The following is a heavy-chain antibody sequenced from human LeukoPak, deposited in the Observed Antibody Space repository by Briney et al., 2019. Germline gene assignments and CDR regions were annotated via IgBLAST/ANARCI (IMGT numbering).Heavy chain of an antibody. CDR3: ARTGYSYGNDY. V-gene: IGHV1-69*05. CDR1: GGTFSSYA. J-gene: IGHJ4*02. CDR2: IIPIFGTA. D-gene: IGHD5-18*01. Sequence: GASVKVSCKASGGTFSSYAISWVRQAPGQGLEWIGRIIPIFGTANYAQKFQGRVTITTDESTSTAYMELSSLRSEDTAVYYCARTGYSYGNDYWGQGTLVTVSS.